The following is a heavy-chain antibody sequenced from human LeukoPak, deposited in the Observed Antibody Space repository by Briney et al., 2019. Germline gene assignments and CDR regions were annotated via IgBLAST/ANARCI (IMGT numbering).Heavy chain of an antibody. D-gene: IGHD6-19*01. CDR2: ISHDGSNK. J-gene: IGHJ4*02. Sequence: PGRSLRLSCAASGFTFSSYAMHWVRQAPGKGLEWVAVISHDGSNKYYADSVKGRFTISRDNSKNTLYLQMNSLRAEDTAVYYCARDVLAVAGNSFDYWGQGTLVTVSS. CDR1: GFTFSSYA. V-gene: IGHV3-30*04. CDR3: ARDVLAVAGNSFDY.